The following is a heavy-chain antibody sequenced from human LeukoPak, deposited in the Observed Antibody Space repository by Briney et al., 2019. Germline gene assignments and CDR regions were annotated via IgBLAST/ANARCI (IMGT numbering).Heavy chain of an antibody. CDR3: ARVSRAAAGWSNFDY. CDR1: GFTFSSYD. J-gene: IGHJ4*02. V-gene: IGHV3-13*01. CDR2: IGTAGDT. D-gene: IGHD6-13*01. Sequence: GGSLRLSCAASGFTFSSYDMHWVRQATGKGLEWVSAIGTAGDTYYPGSVKGRFTISRENAKNPLYLQMNSLRAGDTAVYYCARVSRAAAGWSNFDYWGQGTLVTVSS.